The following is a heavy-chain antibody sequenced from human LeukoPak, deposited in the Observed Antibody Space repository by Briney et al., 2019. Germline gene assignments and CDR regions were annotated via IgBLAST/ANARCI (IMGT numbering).Heavy chain of an antibody. CDR1: GGSFSGYY. J-gene: IGHJ3*02. CDR3: AGSRYCSGGSCYGI. D-gene: IGHD2-15*01. CDR2: INHSGST. V-gene: IGHV4-34*01. Sequence: SETLSLTCAVYGGSFSGYYWSWIRQPPGKGLEWIGEINHSGSTNYNPSLKSRVTISVDTSKYQFSLKLSSVTAADTAVYYCAGSRYCSGGSCYGIWGQGTMVTVSS.